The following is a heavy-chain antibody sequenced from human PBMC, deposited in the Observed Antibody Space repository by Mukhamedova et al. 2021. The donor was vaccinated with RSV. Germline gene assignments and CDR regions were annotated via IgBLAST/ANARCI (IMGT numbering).Heavy chain of an antibody. D-gene: IGHD5-24*01. V-gene: IGHV3-7*01. Sequence: VRQAPGKGLQWVADIKQDGSEGYYVDSVKGRFTISRDNAKNSTCLQMNSLRAEDTAVYYCARRRDGFTALRYWGQGTLVTVSS. CDR2: IKQDGSEG. J-gene: IGHJ4*02. CDR3: ARRRDGFTALRY.